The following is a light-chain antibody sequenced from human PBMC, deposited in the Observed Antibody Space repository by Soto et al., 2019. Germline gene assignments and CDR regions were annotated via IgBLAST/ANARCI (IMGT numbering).Light chain of an antibody. Sequence: EVVMTQSPATLSASPGERVILSCRASQNIGSNLAWYQQRPGQAPRLLMYGASTRATEAPARFSGSGSATDFSLTVSSLQFEDFAIYYYQRYNIWPPYTFGQGTKLEIK. CDR1: QNIGSN. CDR2: GAS. CDR3: QRYNIWPPYT. J-gene: IGKJ2*01. V-gene: IGKV3-15*01.